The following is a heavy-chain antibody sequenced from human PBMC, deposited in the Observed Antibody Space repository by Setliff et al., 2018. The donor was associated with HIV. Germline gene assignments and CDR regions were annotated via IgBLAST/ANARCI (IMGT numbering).Heavy chain of an antibody. CDR3: ARDHRPYRASGVDNSNFYYMDV. V-gene: IGHV4-31*03. CDR1: GGSISSGGYY. J-gene: IGHJ6*03. CDR2: IYYSGST. D-gene: IGHD1-20*01. Sequence: SETLSLTCTVSGGSISSGGYYWSWIRQHPGKGLEWIGYIYYSGSTYYNPSLKSRVTISVDTSKNQVSLKLTSVTAADTAVYYCARDHRPYRASGVDNSNFYYMDVWGEGTTVTVSS.